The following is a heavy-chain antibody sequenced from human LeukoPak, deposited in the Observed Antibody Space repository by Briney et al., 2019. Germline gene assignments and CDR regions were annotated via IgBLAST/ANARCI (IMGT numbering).Heavy chain of an antibody. CDR2: ISGGGGST. D-gene: IGHD5-18*01. J-gene: IGHJ4*02. CDR1: GFTFSNYA. Sequence: PGGSLRLSCAASGFTFSNYAMSWVRQAPGKGLEWVSFISGGGGSTYYADSVKGRFAISRDNSKNTLYLQMNSLRAEDTAVYYCAKGRGCSYAYDFDYWGQGTLVTVSS. V-gene: IGHV3-23*01. CDR3: AKGRGCSYAYDFDY.